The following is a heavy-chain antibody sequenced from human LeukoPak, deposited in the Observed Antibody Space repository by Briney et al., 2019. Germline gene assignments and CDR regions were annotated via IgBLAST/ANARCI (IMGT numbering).Heavy chain of an antibody. CDR1: GSTFSSYS. CDR3: ARDGMVRGVIIWDAFDI. Sequence: GGSLRLSCAASGSTFSSYSMNWVRQAPGKGLEWVSYISSSSSTIYYADSVKGRFTISRDNAKNSLYLQMNSLRDEDTAVHYCARDGMVRGVIIWDAFDIWGQGTMVTVSS. J-gene: IGHJ3*02. V-gene: IGHV3-48*02. D-gene: IGHD3-10*01. CDR2: ISSSSSTI.